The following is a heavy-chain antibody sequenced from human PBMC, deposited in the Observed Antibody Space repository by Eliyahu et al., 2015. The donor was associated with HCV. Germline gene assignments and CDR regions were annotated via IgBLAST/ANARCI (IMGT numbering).Heavy chain of an antibody. CDR2: IYTSGST. D-gene: IGHD4-17*01. J-gene: IGHJ5*02. CDR3: ARRIYDYGGFDP. Sequence: QVQLQESGPGLVKPSQTLSLTCTVSGGSISSGSYYWSWIRQPAGKGLEWIGRIYTSGSTNYNPSLKSRVTISVDTSKNQFSLKLSSVTAADTAVYYCARRIYDYGGFDPWGQGTLVTVSS. V-gene: IGHV4-61*02. CDR1: GGSISSGSYY.